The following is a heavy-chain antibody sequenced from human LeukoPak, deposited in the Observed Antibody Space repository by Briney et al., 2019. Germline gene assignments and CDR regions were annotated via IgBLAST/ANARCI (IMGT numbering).Heavy chain of an antibody. D-gene: IGHD3-9*01. V-gene: IGHV4-39*01. J-gene: IGHJ5*02. CDR2: IHYSGST. Sequence: SETLSLTCTVSGGSIRSSDYYWAWIRQPPGRGLEWIGTIHYSGSTFYKPPLKSRLTVSADTSRNQFYMKLSSVTAADTAVYYCARASGVLPSFEWPKWFDTWGQGSLVTVSS. CDR1: GGSIRSSDYY. CDR3: ARASGVLPSFEWPKWFDT.